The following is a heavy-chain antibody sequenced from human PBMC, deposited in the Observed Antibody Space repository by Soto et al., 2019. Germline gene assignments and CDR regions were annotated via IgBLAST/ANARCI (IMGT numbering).Heavy chain of an antibody. Sequence: QVQLVESGGGVVQPGRSLRLSCAASGFTFSSYAMHWVRQAPGKGLEWVAGISYDGSNKYYEDSVKGRFTISRDNPKNTLYMQMNSLRAEDTAVYYCARDPGRGYYCSGSYPPDGGMDVWGQGTTVTVSS. J-gene: IGHJ6*02. CDR2: ISYDGSNK. CDR1: GFTFSSYA. V-gene: IGHV3-30-3*01. D-gene: IGHD3-10*01. CDR3: ARDPGRGYYCSGSYPPDGGMDV.